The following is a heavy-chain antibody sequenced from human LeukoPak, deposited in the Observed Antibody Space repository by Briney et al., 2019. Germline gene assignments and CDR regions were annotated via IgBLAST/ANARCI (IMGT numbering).Heavy chain of an antibody. CDR3: AREGGFYRPLDY. D-gene: IGHD2/OR15-2a*01. CDR1: GGSISSTNW. CDR2: VHLSGRT. J-gene: IGHJ4*02. V-gene: IGHV4-4*02. Sequence: PSGTLSLTCGVSGGSISSTNWWTWVRQPPGGGLEWIGEVHLSGRTHYNPSLESRVTMSVDMSENHISLKLTSVTAVDTAVYYCAREGGFYRPLDYSGQGTLVIVSS.